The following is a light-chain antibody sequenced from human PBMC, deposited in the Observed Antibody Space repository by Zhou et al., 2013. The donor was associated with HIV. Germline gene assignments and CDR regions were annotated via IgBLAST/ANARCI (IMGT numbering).Light chain of an antibody. CDR1: QGISSY. J-gene: IGKJ4*02. Sequence: DIQLTQSPSFLSASVGDRVTITCRASQGISSYLAWYQQKPGKAPKLLIYDASSLETGAPSRFSGSGSGTDFTFTISSLQPEDIATCHCQYYDNLPFGGGTMWRS. CDR2: DAS. V-gene: IGKV1-33*01. CDR3: QYYDNLP.